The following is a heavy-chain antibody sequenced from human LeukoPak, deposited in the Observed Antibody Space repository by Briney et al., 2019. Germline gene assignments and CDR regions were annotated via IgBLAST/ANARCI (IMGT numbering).Heavy chain of an antibody. V-gene: IGHV4-59*08. D-gene: IGHD3-22*01. J-gene: IGHJ4*02. CDR1: GGSISSYY. CDR2: IYYSGST. Sequence: SETLSLTCTVSGGSISSYYWSWIRQPPGKGLEWIGYIYYSGSTNYNPSLKSRVTISVDTSKNQFFLKLSSVTAADTAVYYCARLTYYYDSSGDKRGHYFDYWGQGTLVTVSS. CDR3: ARLTYYYDSSGDKRGHYFDY.